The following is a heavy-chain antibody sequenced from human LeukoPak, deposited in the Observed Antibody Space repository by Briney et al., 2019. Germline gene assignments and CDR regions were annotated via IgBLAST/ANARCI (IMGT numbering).Heavy chain of an antibody. V-gene: IGHV4-4*07. Sequence: PSETLSLTCTVSGGSISSYYWSWIRQPAGKGLEWIGRIYTSGSTNYNPSLKSRVTMSVDTSKNQFSLKLSSMTAADTAVYYCARDERVTFGGVIVLAFDYWGQGTLVTVSS. CDR1: GGSISSYY. D-gene: IGHD3-16*02. CDR2: IYTSGST. CDR3: ARDERVTFGGVIVLAFDY. J-gene: IGHJ4*02.